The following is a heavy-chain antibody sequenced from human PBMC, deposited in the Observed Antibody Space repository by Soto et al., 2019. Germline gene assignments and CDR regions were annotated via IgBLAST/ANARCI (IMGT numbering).Heavy chain of an antibody. V-gene: IGHV3-11*01. J-gene: IGHJ6*02. D-gene: IGHD5-12*01. CDR1: GFTFSDYY. CDR3: AVAPLSDYYGLDV. CDR2: ISSSGSTI. Sequence: PGGSLRLSCAASGFTFSDYYMSWIRQAPGKGLEWVSYISSSGSTIYYADSVKGRFTISRDNSKSTLYVQMNSLRAEDTAVYYCAVAPLSDYYGLDVWGQGIMVTVSS.